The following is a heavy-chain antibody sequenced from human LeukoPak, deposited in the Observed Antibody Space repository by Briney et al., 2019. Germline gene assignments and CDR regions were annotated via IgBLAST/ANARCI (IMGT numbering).Heavy chain of an antibody. CDR2: IYHSGST. D-gene: IGHD1-1*01. CDR1: GGSISSGGYY. Sequence: PSQTLSLTCTVSGGSISSGGYYWSWIRQPPGKGLEWIGYIYHSGSTYYNPSLKSRVTISINTSKKQFSLKLSSVTAADTAVYYCARQQSRNWNGVGLDSWGQGALVTVSS. CDR3: ARQQSRNWNGVGLDS. J-gene: IGHJ4*02. V-gene: IGHV4-30-2*01.